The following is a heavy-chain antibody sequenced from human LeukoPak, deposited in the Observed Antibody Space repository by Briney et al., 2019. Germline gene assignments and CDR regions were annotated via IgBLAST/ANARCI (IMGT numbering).Heavy chain of an antibody. J-gene: IGHJ4*02. Sequence: PSETLSLTCTVSGGSISSSSYYWGWIRQPPGKGLEWIGSIYYSGSTYYNPSLKSRVTISVDTSKNQFSLKLSSVTAADTAVYYCARRRSYYYGSGRIDYWGQGTLVTVSS. CDR3: ARRRSYYYGSGRIDY. D-gene: IGHD3-10*01. CDR1: GGSISSSSYY. CDR2: IYYSGST. V-gene: IGHV4-39*07.